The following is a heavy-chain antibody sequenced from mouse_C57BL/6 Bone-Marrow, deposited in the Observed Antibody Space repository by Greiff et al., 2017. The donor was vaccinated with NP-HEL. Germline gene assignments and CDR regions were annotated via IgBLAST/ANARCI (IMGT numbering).Heavy chain of an antibody. CDR3: ARQSLGDY. J-gene: IGHJ2*01. CDR1: GFTFSSYG. Sequence: EVKLVESGGDLVKPGGSLKLSCAASGFTFSSYGMSWVRQTPDKRLEWVATISSGGSYTYYPDSVKGRFTISRDNAKNTLYLQMSSLKSEDTAMYYCARQSLGDYWGQGTTLTVSS. V-gene: IGHV5-6*01. CDR2: ISSGGSYT.